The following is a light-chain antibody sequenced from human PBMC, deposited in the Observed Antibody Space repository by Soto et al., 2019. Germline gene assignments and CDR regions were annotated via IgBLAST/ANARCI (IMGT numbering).Light chain of an antibody. V-gene: IGKV3D-20*01. CDR3: QQYSSSPWT. Sequence: EVVLTQSPATLSLSPGERATLSCGASQSITGSFLAWYQQKPGLAPRLLMYDASNRATDIPDRFSGSGSGTDFTLTISRLEPEDFAVYYCQQYSSSPWTFGQGTKVDIK. CDR1: QSITGSF. CDR2: DAS. J-gene: IGKJ1*01.